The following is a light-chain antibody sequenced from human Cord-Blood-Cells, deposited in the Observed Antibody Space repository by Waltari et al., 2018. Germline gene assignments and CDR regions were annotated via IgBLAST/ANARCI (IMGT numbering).Light chain of an antibody. CDR2: RNN. CDR3: AAWDDSLNGWV. J-gene: IGLJ3*02. V-gene: IGLV1-44*01. CDR1: SSNIGSNT. Sequence: QSVLTQPPSASGTPGQRVTISCSGSSSNIGSNTVNWYQQLPGTAPKLLIYRNNRRPSGAPDRFSGSRSGTSASLAISGLQSEDEADYYCAAWDDSLNGWVFGGGTKLTVL.